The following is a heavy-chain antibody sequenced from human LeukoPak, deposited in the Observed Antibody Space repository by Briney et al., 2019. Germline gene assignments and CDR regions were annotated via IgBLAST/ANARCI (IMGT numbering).Heavy chain of an antibody. CDR1: GDSISSSTYY. Sequence: KTSETLSLTCTVSGDSISSSTYYWSWIRQPAGMGLEWIGRIYSSGSTNYNPSLKSRVIVSVDTSKNQFSLELISVTAADTAVYYCARRDSSSWYHFDHWGQGTLVTVFS. CDR2: IYSSGST. CDR3: ARRDSSSWYHFDH. D-gene: IGHD6-13*01. J-gene: IGHJ4*02. V-gene: IGHV4-61*02.